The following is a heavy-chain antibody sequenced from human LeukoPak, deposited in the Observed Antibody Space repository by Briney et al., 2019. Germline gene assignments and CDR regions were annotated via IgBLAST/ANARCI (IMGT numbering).Heavy chain of an antibody. J-gene: IGHJ4*02. Sequence: ASVKVSCKASGYTFTSYGISWVRQAPGQGLEWMGWISAYNGNTNYAQKLQGRVTMTTDTSTSTAYMELRSLRSDDTAVYYCARDFLSYYYGSGSYCNDYWGQGTLVTVSS. CDR1: GYTFTSYG. CDR2: ISAYNGNT. D-gene: IGHD3-10*01. V-gene: IGHV1-18*01. CDR3: ARDFLSYYYGSGSYCNDY.